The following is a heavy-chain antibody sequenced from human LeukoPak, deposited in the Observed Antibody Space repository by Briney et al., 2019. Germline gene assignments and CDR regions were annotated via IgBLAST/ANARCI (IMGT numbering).Heavy chain of an antibody. D-gene: IGHD3-3*01. CDR3: ALGARYDFWSGDQFDY. CDR2: ISYDESNE. J-gene: IGHJ4*02. Sequence: GGSLRLSCAASGFTFSSYAMHWVRQAPGKGLEWVAVISYDESNEYYADSVKGRFTISRDNSKNTLYLQMNSLRAEDTAVYYCALGARYDFWSGDQFDYWGQGTLVTVSS. V-gene: IGHV3-30-3*01. CDR1: GFTFSSYA.